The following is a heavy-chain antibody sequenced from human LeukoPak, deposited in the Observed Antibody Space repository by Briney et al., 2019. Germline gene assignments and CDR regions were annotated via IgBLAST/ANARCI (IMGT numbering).Heavy chain of an antibody. V-gene: IGHV3-30*02. CDR2: IRYDIDTQ. Sequence: GGSLRLSCAASGFTFSSYGMHWVRQAPGKGLEYVAFIRYDIDTQYYTDSVKGRFTISRDNSKNTLFLQMHSLRPEDTAVYYCAKARSAAVGWYFDYWGQGTLVTVSS. J-gene: IGHJ4*02. CDR3: AKARSAAVGWYFDY. CDR1: GFTFSSYG. D-gene: IGHD6-13*01.